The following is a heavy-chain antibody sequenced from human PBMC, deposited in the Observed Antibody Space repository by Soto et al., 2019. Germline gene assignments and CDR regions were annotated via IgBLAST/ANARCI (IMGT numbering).Heavy chain of an antibody. CDR3: AKGNGYSYDVYYYYGMDV. CDR2: ISGTGGST. CDR1: GFTFSGYA. D-gene: IGHD5-18*01. Sequence: PGGSLRLSCAASGFTFSGYAMSWVRQAPGKGPEWVSTISGTGGSTYYADSVKGRFTISRDNSKNTLYLQMNSLRAEDTAVYYCAKGNGYSYDVYYYYGMDVWGQGTTVTVSS. J-gene: IGHJ6*02. V-gene: IGHV3-23*01.